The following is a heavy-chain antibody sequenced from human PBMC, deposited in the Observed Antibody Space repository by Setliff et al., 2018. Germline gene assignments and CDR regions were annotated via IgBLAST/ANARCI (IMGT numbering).Heavy chain of an antibody. V-gene: IGHV3-66*02. CDR2: IYNNGAT. D-gene: IGHD3-3*01. CDR3: ARIDATIFAATGPFDP. CDR1: GSNVSTNF. J-gene: IGHJ5*02. Sequence: GGSLRLSCATSGSNVSTNFMSWVRQAPGKGLEWVSVIYNNGATYYADSVRGRFIISRDNSKNTLYLQMNRLRREDTAVYFCARIDATIFAATGPFDPWGQGTLVTVSS.